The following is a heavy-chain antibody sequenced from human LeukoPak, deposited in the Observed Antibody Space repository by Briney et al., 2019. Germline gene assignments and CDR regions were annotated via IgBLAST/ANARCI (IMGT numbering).Heavy chain of an antibody. CDR1: GFTFSSYW. J-gene: IGHJ6*03. CDR3: ARDGVTMVRGVKVLDYYYYYMDV. Sequence: AGGSLRLSCAASGFTFSSYWMNWVRQAPGKGLERVANIKQDGSEKYYVDSVKGRFTISRDNAKNSLYLQMNSLRAEDTAVYYCARDGVTMVRGVKVLDYYYYYMDVWGKGTTVTISS. CDR2: IKQDGSEK. V-gene: IGHV3-7*01. D-gene: IGHD3-10*01.